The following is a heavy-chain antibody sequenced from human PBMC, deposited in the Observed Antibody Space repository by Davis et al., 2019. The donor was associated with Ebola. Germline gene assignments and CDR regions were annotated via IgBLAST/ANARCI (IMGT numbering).Heavy chain of an antibody. V-gene: IGHV3-11*01. CDR2: ISSRDGGT. D-gene: IGHD6-13*01. Sequence: GESLKISCAASGFSFGDYYMNWIRQAPGTGLEWVSYISSRDGGTYYADSVKGRFTISRDNARKSLFLQMNSLRAEDTAVYYCAREDNSRPYFDYWGQGTLVTVSS. CDR3: AREDNSRPYFDY. CDR1: GFSFGDYY. J-gene: IGHJ4*02.